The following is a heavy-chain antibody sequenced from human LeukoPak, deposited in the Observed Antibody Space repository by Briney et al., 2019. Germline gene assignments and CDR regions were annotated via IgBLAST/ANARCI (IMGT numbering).Heavy chain of an antibody. CDR1: GGSISSYY. V-gene: IGHV4-59*08. CDR3: ARQRGRWDSFDY. CDR2: IYYSGST. Sequence: SETLSLTCTVSGGSISSYYWSWIRQPPGKGLEWIGYIYYSGSTNYNPALKSRVTISVDTSKNQFSLKPSSVTAADTAVYYCARQRGRWDSFDYWGQGTLVTVSS. J-gene: IGHJ4*02. D-gene: IGHD1-26*01.